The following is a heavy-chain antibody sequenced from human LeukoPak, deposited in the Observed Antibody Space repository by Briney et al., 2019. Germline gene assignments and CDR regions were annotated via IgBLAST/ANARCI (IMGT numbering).Heavy chain of an antibody. D-gene: IGHD3-22*01. CDR3: ARGSYYYDSSGYYLSPHSDY. CDR1: GYTFTSYD. J-gene: IGHJ4*02. CDR2: MNPNSGNT. Sequence: GASVKASCKASGYTFTSYDINWVRQATGQGLEWMGWMNPNSGNTGYAQKFQGRVTMTRNTSISTAYMELSSLRSEDTAVYYCARGSYYYDSSGYYLSPHSDYWGQGTLVTVSS. V-gene: IGHV1-8*02.